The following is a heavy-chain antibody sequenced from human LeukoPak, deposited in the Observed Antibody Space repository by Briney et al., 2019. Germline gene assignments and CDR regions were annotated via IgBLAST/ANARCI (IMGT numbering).Heavy chain of an antibody. CDR2: VFYTGAT. CDR1: GGSISAYY. CDR3: ARLTRHYFVF. V-gene: IGHV4-59*08. Sequence: PSETLSLTCTVSGGSISAYYWSWIRQPPGEGLEWIGDVFYTGATNCNPSLESRVTISVDTSKNQLSLNLTSVTAADAAVYYCARLTRHYFVFWGRGTPVAVSS. J-gene: IGHJ4*02.